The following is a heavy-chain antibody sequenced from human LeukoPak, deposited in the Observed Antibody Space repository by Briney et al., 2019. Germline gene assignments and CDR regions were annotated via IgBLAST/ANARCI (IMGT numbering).Heavy chain of an antibody. Sequence: SETLSLTCAVYGGSFSGYYWSWIRQPPGKGLEWIGEINHSGSTNYNPSLKSRVTISVDTSKNQFSLKLSSVTAADTAVYYCARVVGGAIDYWGQGTLVTVSS. J-gene: IGHJ4*02. CDR3: ARVVGGAIDY. D-gene: IGHD3-10*01. CDR1: GGSFSGYY. V-gene: IGHV4-34*01. CDR2: INHSGST.